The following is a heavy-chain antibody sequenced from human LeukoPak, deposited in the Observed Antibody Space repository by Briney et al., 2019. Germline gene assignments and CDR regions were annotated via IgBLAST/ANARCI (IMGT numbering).Heavy chain of an antibody. V-gene: IGHV4-38-2*01. D-gene: IGHD2-2*01. CDR1: GYSISSGCH. Sequence: SETLSLTCAVSGYSISSGCHWGWIRQPPGKGLEWFGSIYHSGSTYYNPSLKSRVTISVDTSKNQFSLKLSSVTAADTAVYYCARWGVPAANDYWGQGTLVTVSS. J-gene: IGHJ4*02. CDR3: ARWGVPAANDY. CDR2: IYHSGST.